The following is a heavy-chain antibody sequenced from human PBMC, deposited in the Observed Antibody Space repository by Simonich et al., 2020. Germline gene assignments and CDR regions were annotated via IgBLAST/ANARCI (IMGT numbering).Heavy chain of an antibody. Sequence: QVQLQQWGAGLLKPSETLSLTCAVYGGSFSGYYWSLLRQPPGKGLEWIGENNHSGSNNYNPSLKSRVTISVDTSKNQVSLKLSSVTAADTAVYYCARGKGWKNAFDIWGQGTMVTVSS. CDR3: ARGKGWKNAFDI. CDR1: GGSFSGYY. V-gene: IGHV4-34*01. D-gene: IGHD1-1*01. J-gene: IGHJ3*02. CDR2: NNHSGSN.